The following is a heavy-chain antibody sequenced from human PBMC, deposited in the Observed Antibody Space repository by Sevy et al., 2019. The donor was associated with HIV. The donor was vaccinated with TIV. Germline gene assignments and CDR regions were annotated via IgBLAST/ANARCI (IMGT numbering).Heavy chain of an antibody. J-gene: IGHJ4*02. V-gene: IGHV3-48*01. CDR1: GFTFSSYS. CDR3: ARRGDGITFGGVIVNEGFDY. Sequence: GGSLRLSCAASGFTFSSYSMNWVRQAPGKGLEWVSYISSSSSTIYYEDSVKGRFTISRDNAKNSLYLQMNSLRAEDTAVYYCARRGDGITFGGVIVNEGFDYWGQGTLVTVSS. D-gene: IGHD3-16*02. CDR2: ISSSSSTI.